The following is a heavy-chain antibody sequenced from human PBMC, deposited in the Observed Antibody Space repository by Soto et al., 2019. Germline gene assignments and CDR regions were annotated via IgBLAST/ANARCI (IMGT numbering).Heavy chain of an antibody. CDR2: IHSSGST. V-gene: IGHV4-4*07. J-gene: IGHJ5*02. CDR3: ARDQGVAAAGITWFDP. CDR1: GASMNSYH. Sequence: SETLSLTCTVSGASMNSYHWSWIRQPAGKGLEWIGHIHSSGSTNYNPSLKSRVTMSVDTSKNQFSLRLMSLTAADTVVYYCARDQGVAAAGITWFDPWGQGSLVTVSS. D-gene: IGHD6-13*01.